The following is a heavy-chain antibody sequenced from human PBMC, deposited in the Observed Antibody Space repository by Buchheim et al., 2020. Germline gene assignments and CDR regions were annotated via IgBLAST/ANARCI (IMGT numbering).Heavy chain of an antibody. Sequence: QVQLVESGGGVVQPGRSLRLSCAASGFTFSSYAMHWVRQAPGKGLEWVAVISYDGSNKYYADSVKGRFTISRDNSKNTLSLQMNSLRAEDTAVYYCARDVTMIVVTRWFDPWGQGTL. CDR2: ISYDGSNK. V-gene: IGHV3-30*01. CDR3: ARDVTMIVVTRWFDP. J-gene: IGHJ5*02. CDR1: GFTFSSYA. D-gene: IGHD3-22*01.